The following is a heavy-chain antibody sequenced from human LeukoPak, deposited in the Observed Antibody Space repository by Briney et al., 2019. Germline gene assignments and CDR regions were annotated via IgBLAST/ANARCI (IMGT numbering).Heavy chain of an antibody. D-gene: IGHD2-21*01. CDR1: GGTFSSYA. CDR2: INPNSGGT. V-gene: IGHV1-2*02. Sequence: ASVKVSCKASGGTFSSYAISWVRQAPGQGLEWMGWINPNSGGTNYAQKFQGRVTMTRDTSISTAYMELSRLRSDDTAVYYCATGDYYFDYWGQGTLVTVSS. J-gene: IGHJ4*02. CDR3: ATGDYYFDY.